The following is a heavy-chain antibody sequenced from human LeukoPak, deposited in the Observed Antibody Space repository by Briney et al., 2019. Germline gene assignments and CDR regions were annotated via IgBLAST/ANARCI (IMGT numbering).Heavy chain of an antibody. J-gene: IGHJ4*02. CDR2: ISSNVGST. V-gene: IGHV3-64*01. D-gene: IGHD2-21*02. CDR3: ARADENGDCYDY. Sequence: PGGALRLSCAASGFTFSSYAMHWVRQAPGKGLEYVSAISSNVGSTYYASSVKGGFTISRDNSKNTLYLQMGSLRAEDMAVYYCARADENGDCYDYWGQGTLVTVSS. CDR1: GFTFSSYA.